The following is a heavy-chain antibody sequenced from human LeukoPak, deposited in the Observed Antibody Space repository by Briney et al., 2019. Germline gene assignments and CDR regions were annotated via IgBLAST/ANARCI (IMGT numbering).Heavy chain of an antibody. D-gene: IGHD2-15*01. CDR3: AKDLSKEGLLRLGYYGMDV. CDR2: ISGSGGST. J-gene: IGHJ6*02. CDR1: GFTFSSYA. V-gene: IGHV3-23*01. Sequence: GGSLRLSCAASGFTFSSYAMSWVRQAPGKGLEWVSAISGSGGSTYYADSVKGRFTISRDNSKNTLYLQMNSLRAEDTAVYYCAKDLSKEGLLRLGYYGMDVWGQGTTVTVSS.